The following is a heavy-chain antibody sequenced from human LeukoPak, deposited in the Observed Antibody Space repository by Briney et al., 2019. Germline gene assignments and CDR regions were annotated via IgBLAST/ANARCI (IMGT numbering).Heavy chain of an antibody. V-gene: IGHV4-34*01. CDR1: GGSFSGYY. CDR3: ARGMTTVTPLDY. Sequence: SETLSLTCAVYGGSFSGYYWSWIRQPPGKGLEWIGEINHSGSTNYNPSLKNRGTISVDTSKTHFSLKLSSVTAADTAVYYCARGMTTVTPLDYWGQGTLVTVSS. D-gene: IGHD4-17*01. CDR2: INHSGST. J-gene: IGHJ4*02.